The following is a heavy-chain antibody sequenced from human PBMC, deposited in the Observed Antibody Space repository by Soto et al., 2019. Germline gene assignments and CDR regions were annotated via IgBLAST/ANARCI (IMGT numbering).Heavy chain of an antibody. Sequence: EVQLVESGGGLVKPGGSLRLSCAASGFTFSSYSMNWVRQAPGKGLEWVSSSSSSSSYIYYADSVKGRFTFSRDNAKNSLYLQMNSLNAEDTAVYYCAKREYSGQNDYWGQGTLGTVSS. CDR1: GFTFSSYS. D-gene: IGHD5-12*01. CDR2: SSSSSSYI. V-gene: IGHV3-21*01. J-gene: IGHJ4*02. CDR3: AKREYSGQNDY.